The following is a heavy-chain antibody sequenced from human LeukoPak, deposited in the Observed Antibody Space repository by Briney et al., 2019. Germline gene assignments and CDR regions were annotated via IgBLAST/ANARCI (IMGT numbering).Heavy chain of an antibody. D-gene: IGHD3-10*01. Sequence: PGESLKISCKGSGYSFTSYWIGWVRQMPGKGLEWMGIIYPGDSDTRYSPSFQGQVTISADKSISTAYLQWSSLKASDTAMYYCASSYYYGSGRNAFDIWGQGTMVTVSS. CDR2: IYPGDSDT. CDR1: GYSFTSYW. CDR3: ASSYYYGSGRNAFDI. J-gene: IGHJ3*02. V-gene: IGHV5-51*01.